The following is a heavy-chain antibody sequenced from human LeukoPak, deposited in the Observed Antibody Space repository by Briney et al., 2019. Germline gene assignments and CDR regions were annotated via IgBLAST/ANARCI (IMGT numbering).Heavy chain of an antibody. CDR3: AREDDWNYEDY. CDR2: IKQDGSKK. Sequence: GGSLRLSCAASGFTFSNYWMSWVRQAPGKGLEWVANIKQDGSKKYYVNSVKGRFTISRDSAKNSLYLQMNSLRAEDTAIYYCAREDDWNYEDYWGQGTLVTVSS. V-gene: IGHV3-7*01. CDR1: GFTFSNYW. J-gene: IGHJ4*02. D-gene: IGHD1-7*01.